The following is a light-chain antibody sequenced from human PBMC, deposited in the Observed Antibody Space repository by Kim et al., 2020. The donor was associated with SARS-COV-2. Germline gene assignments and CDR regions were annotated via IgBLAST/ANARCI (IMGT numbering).Light chain of an antibody. V-gene: IGKV3-11*01. J-gene: IGKJ1*01. CDR2: DAS. Sequence: SPGERATLSCRANKSVSTYLAWYQHKPGRAPRLLISDASNRAPGIPARFSGSGSGTDFTLSISSLEPEDFAVYYCQERSKWPQRTFGQGTKVDIK. CDR1: KSVSTY. CDR3: QERSKWPQRT.